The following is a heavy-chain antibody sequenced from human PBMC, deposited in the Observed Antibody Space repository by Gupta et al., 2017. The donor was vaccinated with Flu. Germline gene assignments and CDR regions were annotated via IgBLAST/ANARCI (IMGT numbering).Heavy chain of an antibody. CDR2: IYYSGST. D-gene: IGHD3-3*01. J-gene: IGHJ4*02. Sequence: QVQLQESGPGLVKPSQTLSLTCTVSGVSISSGGSYWSWIRQHPGQGLEWIGYIYYSGSTYYNPSLKSRVTISVDTSKNQFSLKLSSVTAADTAVYYCARACRAPRVFPYYDFWSGYCHWGQGTLVTVSS. CDR1: GVSISSGGSY. CDR3: ARACRAPRVFPYYDFWSGYCH. V-gene: IGHV4-31*03.